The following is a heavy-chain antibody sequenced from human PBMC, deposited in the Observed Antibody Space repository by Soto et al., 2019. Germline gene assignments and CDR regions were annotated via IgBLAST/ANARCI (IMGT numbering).Heavy chain of an antibody. CDR3: ATPSRVDFRAYVDS. CDR2: LDPEDGEI. CDR1: GYTLTELS. D-gene: IGHD2-2*01. V-gene: IGHV1-24*01. J-gene: IGHJ4*02. Sequence: SSVKVSCKVSGYTLTELSIQWVRQAPGKGAEWMGGLDPEDGEIIYAQKFLGRVTMTEDTSSDTAYMELSSLRSEDAAVYYCATPSRVDFRAYVDSRSEGSLVAVSS.